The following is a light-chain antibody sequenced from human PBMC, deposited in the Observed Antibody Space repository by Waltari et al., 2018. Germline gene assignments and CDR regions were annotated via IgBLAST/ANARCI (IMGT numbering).Light chain of an antibody. Sequence: QLVLTQSPSASASLGASVKLTWTLSGGHSSYAFTWHQQQPEKGTRFLMKLNSDGSHSKGDGIPDRFSGSSSGAERYLTISSLQSEDEADYYCQTWGTGTWVFGGGTKLTVL. CDR2: LNSDGSH. CDR3: QTWGTGTWV. V-gene: IGLV4-69*01. CDR1: GGHSSYA. J-gene: IGLJ3*02.